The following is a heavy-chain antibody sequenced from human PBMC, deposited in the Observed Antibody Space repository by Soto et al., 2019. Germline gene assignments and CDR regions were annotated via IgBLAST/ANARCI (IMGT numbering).Heavy chain of an antibody. CDR1: GLAFRSFL. CDR2: INQDGRDT. V-gene: IGHV3-7*01. CDR3: ATYHDDEWESYSHRY. D-gene: IGHD3-16*01. Sequence: PGGSLRLSCAASGLAFRSFLMSWVRQAPGGGLEWVANINQDGRDTYYSDSVRDRFTISRDNAANSLFLHMNSLGAEDTAVHYCATYHDDEWESYSHRYWGQGTLVTVSS. J-gene: IGHJ4*02.